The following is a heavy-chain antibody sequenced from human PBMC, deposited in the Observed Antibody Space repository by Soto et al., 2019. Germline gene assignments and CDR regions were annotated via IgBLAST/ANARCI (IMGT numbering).Heavy chain of an antibody. CDR3: ARGRGPIAEGEGFDY. J-gene: IGHJ4*02. CDR2: ISSSGSTI. V-gene: IGHV3-48*03. Sequence: EVQLVESGGGLVQPGGSLRLSCAASGFTFSSYEMNWVRQAPGKGLEWVSYISSSGSTIYYADSVKGRFTISRDNAKNSLYLQMNSLRAEDTAVYYCARGRGPIAEGEGFDYWGQGTLVTVSS. CDR1: GFTFSSYE. D-gene: IGHD2-15*01.